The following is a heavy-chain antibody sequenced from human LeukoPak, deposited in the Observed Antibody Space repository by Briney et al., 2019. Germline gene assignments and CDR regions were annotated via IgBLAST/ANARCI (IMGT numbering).Heavy chain of an antibody. V-gene: IGHV4-39*01. CDR3: ARQISDYYYYYIDV. Sequence: SETLSLTCTVSGGSLSSSHYYWGWIRQPPGRGLEWIGTIYYSGTTYYNPSLESQVTISEDTSKNQFSLTLKSVTAADTAVYYCARQISDYYYYYIDVWGKGTTVTVSS. D-gene: IGHD3-10*01. CDR1: GGSLSSSHYY. J-gene: IGHJ6*03. CDR2: IYYSGTT.